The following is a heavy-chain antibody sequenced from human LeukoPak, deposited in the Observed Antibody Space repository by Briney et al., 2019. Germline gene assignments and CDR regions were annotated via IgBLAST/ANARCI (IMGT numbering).Heavy chain of an antibody. CDR1: GGSISSSSYY. D-gene: IGHD6-13*01. CDR2: IYYSGST. V-gene: IGHV4-39*07. Sequence: SETLSLTCTVSGGSISSSSYYWGWIRQPPGKGLEWIGSIYYSGSTYYNPSLKSRVTISVGTSKNQFSLKLSSVTAADTAVYYCAREAAGTGSVDYWGQGTLVTVSS. CDR3: AREAAGTGSVDY. J-gene: IGHJ4*02.